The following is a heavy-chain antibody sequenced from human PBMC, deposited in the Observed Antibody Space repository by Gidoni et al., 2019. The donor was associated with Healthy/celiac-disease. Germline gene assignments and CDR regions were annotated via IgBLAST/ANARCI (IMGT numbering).Heavy chain of an antibody. V-gene: IGHV3-30*18. D-gene: IGHD3-22*01. J-gene: IGHJ4*02. CDR3: AKDVGGSGYYND. Sequence: QLQLVESGGGVVQPGWSLRLSCAASGFTFSRYGMHWVRQAPGKGLEWVAVRSYDGSNKYYADSVKGRFTIYRDNSKNTLYLQMNSLRAEDTAVYDCAKDVGGSGYYNDWGQGTLVTVSS. CDR2: RSYDGSNK. CDR1: GFTFSRYG.